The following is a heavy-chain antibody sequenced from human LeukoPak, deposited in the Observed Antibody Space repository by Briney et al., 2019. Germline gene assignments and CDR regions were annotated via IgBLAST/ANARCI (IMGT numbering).Heavy chain of an antibody. J-gene: IGHJ3*02. Sequence: ASVKVSCKASGYTFTSYDINWVRQATGQGLEWMGWMNPNSGNTGYAQKFQGRVTMTGNTSISTAYMELSSLRSEDTAVYYCARAVPDFDSSGYDAFDIWGQGTMVTVSS. CDR2: MNPNSGNT. V-gene: IGHV1-8*01. D-gene: IGHD3-22*01. CDR3: ARAVPDFDSSGYDAFDI. CDR1: GYTFTSYD.